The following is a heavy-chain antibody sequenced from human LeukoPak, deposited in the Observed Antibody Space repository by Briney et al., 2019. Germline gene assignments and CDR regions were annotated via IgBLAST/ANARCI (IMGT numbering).Heavy chain of an antibody. CDR3: APGGDYCSTTSCPS. V-gene: IGHV3-72*01. J-gene: IGHJ3*01. CDR1: GFTFSDHY. D-gene: IGHD2-2*01. Sequence: PGGSLRLSCAASGFTFSDHYIDWVRQAPGKGLEWVGRSRNKANSYTTEYAASVKGRFTIPRDDSKNSLYLQMNSLKTEDTAVYYCAPGGDYCSTTSCPSWGQGTMVTVSS. CDR2: SRNKANSYTT.